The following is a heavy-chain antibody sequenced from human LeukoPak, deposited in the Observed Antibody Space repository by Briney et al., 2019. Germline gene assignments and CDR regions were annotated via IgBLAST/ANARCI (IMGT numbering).Heavy chain of an antibody. CDR3: ARGSAPGTGPPSLDS. CDR1: GGSIGKYH. V-gene: IGHV4-59*01. J-gene: IGHJ4*02. D-gene: IGHD6-13*01. Sequence: PSETLSLTCSVSGGSIGKYHWTWIRQPPGKRLEWIGNVYYTGNLNYNPSLDHRVSLSIDTSKNQFSLSLSSVTAADTAVYYCARGSAPGTGPPSLDSWGQGTLVTVSS. CDR2: VYYTGNL.